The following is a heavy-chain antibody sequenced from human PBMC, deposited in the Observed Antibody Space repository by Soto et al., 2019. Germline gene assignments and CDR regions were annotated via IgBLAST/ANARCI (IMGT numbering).Heavy chain of an antibody. J-gene: IGHJ6*03. V-gene: IGHV3-48*01. CDR1: GFTFSIYS. Sequence: HPGGSLRLSCAASGFTFSIYSMNGVRQAPGKGLEWVSYISSSSSTIYYADSVKGRFTISRDNAKNSLYLQMNSLRAEDTAVYYCARGVTIFGVVIITWNYMDVWGKGT. CDR2: ISSSSSTI. CDR3: ARGVTIFGVVIITWNYMDV. D-gene: IGHD3-3*01.